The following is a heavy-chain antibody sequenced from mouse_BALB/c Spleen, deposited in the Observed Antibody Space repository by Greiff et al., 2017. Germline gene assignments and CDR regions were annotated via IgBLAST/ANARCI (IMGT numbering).Heavy chain of an antibody. Sequence: EVKLVESGAELVKPGASVKLSCTASGFNIKDTYMHWVKQRPEQGLEWIGRIDPANGNTKYDPKFQGKATITADTSSNTAYLQLSSLTSEDTAVYYCARRRVTGPYYYAMDYWGQGTSVTVSS. CDR3: ARRRVTGPYYYAMDY. CDR2: IDPANGNT. J-gene: IGHJ4*01. V-gene: IGHV14-3*02. D-gene: IGHD4-1*01. CDR1: GFNIKDTY.